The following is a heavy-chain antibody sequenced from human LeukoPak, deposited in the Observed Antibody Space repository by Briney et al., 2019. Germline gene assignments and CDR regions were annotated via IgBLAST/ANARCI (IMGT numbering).Heavy chain of an antibody. J-gene: IGHJ5*02. CDR3: AKDGKVGTTGFGYWCDP. D-gene: IGHD1-26*01. V-gene: IGHV3-23*01. CDR2: ISGSDVST. CDR1: GVTFSPYA. Sequence: GGSLRLSCAASGVTFSPYAINWVRQAPGKGLEWVSSISGSDVSTKYADSVKGRFTISRDNSKNTLYLQMYNVRAEDTAVYYSAKDGKVGTTGFGYWCDPWGQGTLVSVSS.